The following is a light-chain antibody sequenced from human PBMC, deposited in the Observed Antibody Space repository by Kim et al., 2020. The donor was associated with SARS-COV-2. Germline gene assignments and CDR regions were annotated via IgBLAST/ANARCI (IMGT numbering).Light chain of an antibody. CDR3: CSYVV. V-gene: IGLV2-23*02. CDR2: EVS. J-gene: IGLJ2*01. CDR1: SSDVGSYNL. Sequence: VSGSPGQTITISCTGTSSDVGSYNLVSWYQQHPGKAPKLMIYEVSKRPSGVSNRFSGSKSGNTASLTISGLQAEDEADYYCCSYVVFGGGTQLTVL.